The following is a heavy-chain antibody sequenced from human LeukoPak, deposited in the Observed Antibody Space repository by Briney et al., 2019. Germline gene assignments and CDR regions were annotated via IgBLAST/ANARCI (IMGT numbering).Heavy chain of an antibody. D-gene: IGHD6-19*01. J-gene: IGHJ6*02. CDR1: SFSISSDGVF. Sequence: NPSETLSLTSTVSSFSISSDGVFWRWVRQPPGKGLEWIGSIFHSGATYYDPSLKRRVIITVDTSKNQFYLRVNSVTAGDTAVYYCWRHVSNGWDYCYGLEVWGQGTTVTVSS. CDR3: WRHVSNGWDYCYGLEV. V-gene: IGHV4-39*01. CDR2: IFHSGAT.